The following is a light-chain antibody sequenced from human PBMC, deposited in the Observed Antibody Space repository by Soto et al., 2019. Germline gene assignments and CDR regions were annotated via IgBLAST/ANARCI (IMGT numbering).Light chain of an antibody. CDR1: SSDIGRYNY. CDR2: EVT. CDR3: TSYTSINTLVV. V-gene: IGLV2-14*01. Sequence: QSVLTQPASVSGSPGQSVTISCTGTSSDIGRYNYVSWYQQYPGKAPKLIIYEVTTRPSGVSNRFSGSKSGNTASLTISGLQAEDEADYYCTSYTSINTLVVFGGGTKVTVL. J-gene: IGLJ2*01.